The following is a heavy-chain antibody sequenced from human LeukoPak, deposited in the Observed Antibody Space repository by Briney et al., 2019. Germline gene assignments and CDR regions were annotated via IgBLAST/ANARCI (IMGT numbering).Heavy chain of an antibody. CDR3: ATEEAYCGGDCPNDY. Sequence: ASVKVSCKASGYTFTGYYMHWVRQAPGQGLEWMGWINPNSGGTNYAQKFQGRVTMTRDTSISTAYMELSRLRSDDTAVYYCATEEAYCGGDCPNDYWGRGTLVTVSS. J-gene: IGHJ4*02. V-gene: IGHV1-2*02. CDR2: INPNSGGT. CDR1: GYTFTGYY. D-gene: IGHD2-21*02.